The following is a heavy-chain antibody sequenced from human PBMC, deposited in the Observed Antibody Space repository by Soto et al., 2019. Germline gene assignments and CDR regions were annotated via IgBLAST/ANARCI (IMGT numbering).Heavy chain of an antibody. CDR1: GFTFSSYG. D-gene: IGHD2-8*01. Sequence: SGFTFSSYGMHWVRQAPGKGLEWVSAISGSGGSTYYADSVKGRFTISRDNSKNTLYLQMNSLRAEDTAVYYCAKDPIPNDPDYWGQGTLVTVSS. CDR2: ISGSGGST. V-gene: IGHV3-23*01. J-gene: IGHJ4*02. CDR3: AKDPIPNDPDY.